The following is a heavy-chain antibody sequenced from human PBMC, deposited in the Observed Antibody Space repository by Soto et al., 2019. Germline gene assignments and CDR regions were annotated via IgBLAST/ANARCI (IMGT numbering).Heavy chain of an antibody. V-gene: IGHV3-23*01. Sequence: GGSLRLSCAVSGFTVSTYALSRVRQAQGKGLEWVSTISGSGVSTYYADSVKGRFTISRDTSKDMVSLQMNSLRAEDTAVYYCAKAMQMRGYTSGYYYTGMDVWGQGTTVTVSS. D-gene: IGHD5-12*01. CDR2: ISGSGVST. CDR1: GFTVSTYA. J-gene: IGHJ6*02. CDR3: AKAMQMRGYTSGYYYTGMDV.